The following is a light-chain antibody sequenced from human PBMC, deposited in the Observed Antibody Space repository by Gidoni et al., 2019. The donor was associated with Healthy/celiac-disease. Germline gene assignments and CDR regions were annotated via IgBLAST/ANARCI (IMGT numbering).Light chain of an antibody. CDR3: QQYNNWPQT. Sequence: ELVMTQPPATLSVSPGERATLSCRASQSVSSNLAWYQQKPGQAPRLLNYGASTRATGIPARFSGSVSGTEFTLTISSLQSEDFAIYYCQQYNNWPQTFXXXTKLEIK. J-gene: IGKJ2*01. V-gene: IGKV3-15*01. CDR1: QSVSSN. CDR2: GAS.